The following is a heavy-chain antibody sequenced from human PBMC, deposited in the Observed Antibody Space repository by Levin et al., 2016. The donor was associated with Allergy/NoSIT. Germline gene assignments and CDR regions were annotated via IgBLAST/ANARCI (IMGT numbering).Heavy chain of an antibody. CDR2: ISVYNGNK. CDR3: ARARHQKDSVDYYGLDV. D-gene: IGHD2-15*01. V-gene: IGHV1-18*04. CDR1: GYTFSIYG. J-gene: IGHJ6*02. Sequence: ASVKVSCKASGYTFSIYGISWVRQAPGQGPEWMGWISVYNGNKNNAQKFQGRVTLTTDTFTSTAYMELRSLRSDDTAVYYCARARHQKDSVDYYGLDVWGQGTTVTVSS.